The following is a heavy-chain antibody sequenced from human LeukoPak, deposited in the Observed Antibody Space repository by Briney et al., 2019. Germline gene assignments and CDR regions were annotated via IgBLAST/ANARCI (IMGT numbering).Heavy chain of an antibody. D-gene: IGHD6-25*01. CDR1: GYSFTTYV. CDR2: INAGNGNT. V-gene: IGHV1-3*03. Sequence: GASVKVSCKASGYSFTTYVIHWVRQAPGQRLEWMGWINAGNGNTKYSQELQGRVTITRGTSASTAYMEVSSLRSEDTAVYYCARGGYRSPRDAFDIWGQGTMVTVSS. J-gene: IGHJ3*02. CDR3: ARGGYRSPRDAFDI.